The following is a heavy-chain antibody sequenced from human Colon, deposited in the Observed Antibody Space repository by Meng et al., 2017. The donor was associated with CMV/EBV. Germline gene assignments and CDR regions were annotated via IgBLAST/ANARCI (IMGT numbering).Heavy chain of an antibody. Sequence: QVQLVQSGSELKKPGASVKISCKASGYTFTRYNINWVRQAPGQWLEWMGYINPNTGNPTYVQGFTGRFVFSLDTSVSTAYLQISSLKAEDTAVYYCATGSVAADGKGYWGQGTLVTVSS. V-gene: IGHV7-4-1*02. CDR2: INPNTGNP. J-gene: IGHJ4*02. CDR3: ATGSVAADGKGY. D-gene: IGHD6-13*01. CDR1: GYTFTRYN.